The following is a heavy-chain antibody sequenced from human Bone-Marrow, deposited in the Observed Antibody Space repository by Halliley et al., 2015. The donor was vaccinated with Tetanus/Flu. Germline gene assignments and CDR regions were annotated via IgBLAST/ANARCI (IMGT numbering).Heavy chain of an antibody. J-gene: IGHJ4*02. Sequence: FIRSRNYGGTPEYAASVKGRFTISRDDSNSIAYLQMNNLNTDDTAVYYCSRIPGFPPYYFDSWGQGSLVTVSS. V-gene: IGHV3-49*02. CDR3: SRIPGFPPYYFDS. D-gene: IGHD2-2*02. CDR2: IRSRNYGGTP.